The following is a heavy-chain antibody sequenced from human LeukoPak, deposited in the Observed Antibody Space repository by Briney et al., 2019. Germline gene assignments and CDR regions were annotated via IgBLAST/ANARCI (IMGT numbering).Heavy chain of an antibody. D-gene: IGHD1-26*01. J-gene: IGHJ6*03. CDR2: INSDGDST. CDR3: ARDKPDSGSYWGPSYYYYMDV. CDR1: GFTFSSYA. Sequence: GGSLRLSCAASGFTFSSYAMHWVRQAPGKGLEYVSVINSDGDSTYYANSVKGRFTISRDNSKNTLYLQMGSLRVEDMAVYYCARDKPDSGSYWGPSYYYYMDVWGKGTTVTVSS. V-gene: IGHV3-64*01.